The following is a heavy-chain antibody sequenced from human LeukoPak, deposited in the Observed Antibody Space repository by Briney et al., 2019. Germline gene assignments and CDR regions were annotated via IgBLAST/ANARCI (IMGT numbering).Heavy chain of an antibody. J-gene: IGHJ5*01. CDR3: AGDADTINWFFF. V-gene: IGHV4-39*07. CDR1: SDSFSRRNSY. D-gene: IGHD2-2*01. CDR2: ISYSGST. Sequence: SETLSLTCTASSDSFSRRNSYWGWLRQPPGKGLEWIGSISYSGSTSYNPSLKSRVTISVDTSKSQFSLKLTSVTAADTAVYYCAGDADTINWFFFWGQGTPVTVSS.